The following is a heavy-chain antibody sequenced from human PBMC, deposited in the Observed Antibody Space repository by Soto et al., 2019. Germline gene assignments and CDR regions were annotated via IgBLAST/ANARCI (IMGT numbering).Heavy chain of an antibody. CDR1: GFTFSDYY. CDR2: ISTAGTYT. CDR3: GRYDISYYGMDV. J-gene: IGHJ6*04. V-gene: IGHV3-11*03. D-gene: IGHD3-9*01. Sequence: SGGSLRLSCAASGFTFSDYYMSWIRQAPGKGLEWLSYISTAGTYTNYADSVEGRFTISRDNAENSVSLQMNSLRVEDTAVYYCGRYDISYYGMDVWGKGTTVTVSS.